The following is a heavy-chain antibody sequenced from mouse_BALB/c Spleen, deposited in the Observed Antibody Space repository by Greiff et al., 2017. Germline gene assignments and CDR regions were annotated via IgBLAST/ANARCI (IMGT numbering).Heavy chain of an antibody. D-gene: IGHD1-2*01. CDR1: GYTFTEYI. CDR3: ARHAITTADYYAMDY. J-gene: IGHJ4*01. V-gene: IGHV1-62-2*01. Sequence: VKLMESGAGLVKPGASVKLSCKASGYTFTEYIIHWVKQRSGQGLEWIGWFYPGSGSIKYNEKFKDKATLTADKSSSTVYMELSRLTSEDSAVYFCARHAITTADYYAMDYWGQGTSVTVSS. CDR2: FYPGSGSI.